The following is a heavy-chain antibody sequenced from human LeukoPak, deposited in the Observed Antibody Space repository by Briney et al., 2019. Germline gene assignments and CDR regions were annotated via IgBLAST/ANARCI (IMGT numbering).Heavy chain of an antibody. J-gene: IGHJ2*01. CDR2: IYHSGST. CDR3: AREKKSLSGWYFDL. D-gene: IGHD6-19*01. Sequence: GSLRLSCAVSGFTFSSYAMHWVRQPPGKGLEWIGEIYHSGSTNYNPSLKSRVTISVDKSKNQFSLKLSSVTAADTAVYYCAREKKSLSGWYFDLWGRGTLVTVSS. CDR1: GFTFSSYA. V-gene: IGHV4-4*02.